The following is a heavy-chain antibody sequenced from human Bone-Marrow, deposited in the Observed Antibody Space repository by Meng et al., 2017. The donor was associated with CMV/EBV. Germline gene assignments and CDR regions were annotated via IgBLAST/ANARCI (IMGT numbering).Heavy chain of an antibody. CDR2: ISSSDSTI. J-gene: IGHJ6*02. CDR1: GFTLSSYE. D-gene: IGHD1-26*01. CDR3: AKLKMAGLGRRGGYGMDV. V-gene: IGHV3-48*03. Sequence: GGSLRLSCAASGFTLSSYEINWVRQAPGKGLEWVSYISSSDSTIYNAGSVKGRFAMSRYNAKNSLYLQMNSLRAEDTGAYYWAKLKMAGLGRRGGYGMDVWGQGTTVTVSS.